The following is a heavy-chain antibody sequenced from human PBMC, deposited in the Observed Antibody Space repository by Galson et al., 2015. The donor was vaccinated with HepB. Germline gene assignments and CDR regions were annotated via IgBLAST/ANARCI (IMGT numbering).Heavy chain of an antibody. D-gene: IGHD6-6*01. CDR2: IYYVGNT. CDR1: GGSISGYY. Sequence: TLSLTCTVSGGSISGYYWSWIRQPPGKGLEWIGYIYYVGNTNYNPSLRSRVTMSIDTSKNQFSLKLSSVTAADTAVYYCAKNIETRPGLGYYYMDVWGTGTTVTVSS. V-gene: IGHV4-59*01. J-gene: IGHJ6*03. CDR3: AKNIETRPGLGYYYMDV.